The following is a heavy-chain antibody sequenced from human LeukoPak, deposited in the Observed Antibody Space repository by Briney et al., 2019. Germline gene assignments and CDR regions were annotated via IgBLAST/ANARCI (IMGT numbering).Heavy chain of an antibody. D-gene: IGHD6-13*01. CDR2: IYPGDSDT. CDR1: GYSFTSYW. V-gene: IGHV5-51*01. J-gene: IGHJ4*02. Sequence: GESLNISRKGSGYSFTSYWVGWVRLMPGKGLEWMGIIYPGDSDTTYSPSFEGQVTISADKSISTAYLQWSSLKASDTAMYYCARQSAAAVADYWGQGTLVTVSS. CDR3: ARQSAAAVADY.